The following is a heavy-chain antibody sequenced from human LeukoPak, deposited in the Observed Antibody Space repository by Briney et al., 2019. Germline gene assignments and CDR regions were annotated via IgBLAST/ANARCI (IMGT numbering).Heavy chain of an antibody. V-gene: IGHV3-23*01. J-gene: IGHJ6*03. CDR3: AKDPQDSSSSPYYYYYMDV. D-gene: IGHD6-6*01. CDR1: GFTFSSYA. Sequence: GGSLRLSCAASGFTFSSYAMSWVRQAPGKGLEWVSAISGSGGSTYYADSVKGRFTISRDNSKNTLYLQMNSLRAEDTAVYYCAKDPQDSSSSPYYYYYMDVWGKGTTVTVSS. CDR2: ISGSGGST.